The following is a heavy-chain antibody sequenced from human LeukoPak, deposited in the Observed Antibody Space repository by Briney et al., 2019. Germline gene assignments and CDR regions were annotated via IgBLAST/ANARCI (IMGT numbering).Heavy chain of an antibody. CDR3: ATDLRDGYNFGY. Sequence: ASVKVSCKASGGTFSSYAISWVRQAPGQGLEWMGGFDPEDGETIYAQKFQGRVTMTEDTSTDTAYMELSSLRSEDTAVYYCATDLRDGYNFGYWGQGTLVTVSS. J-gene: IGHJ4*02. V-gene: IGHV1-24*01. CDR2: FDPEDGET. CDR1: GGTFSSYA. D-gene: IGHD5-24*01.